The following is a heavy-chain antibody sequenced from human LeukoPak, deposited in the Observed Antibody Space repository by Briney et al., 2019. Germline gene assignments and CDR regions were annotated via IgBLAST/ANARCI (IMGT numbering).Heavy chain of an antibody. CDR2: INWNGGST. J-gene: IGHJ3*02. V-gene: IGHV3-20*04. D-gene: IGHD1-26*01. CDR1: GFTFDDYG. CDR3: AGSTAPGAFDI. Sequence: PGGSLRLSCAASGFTFDDYGMSWVRQAPGKGLESVSAINWNGGSTSYADSVQGRFTIFRDNAKNSMYLQMNSLRAEDTALYYCAGSTAPGAFDIWGQGAMVTVSS.